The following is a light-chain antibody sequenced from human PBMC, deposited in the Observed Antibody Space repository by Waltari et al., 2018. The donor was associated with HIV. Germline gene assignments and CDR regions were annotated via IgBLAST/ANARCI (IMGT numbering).Light chain of an antibody. CDR2: DAS. V-gene: IGKV3-15*01. J-gene: IGKJ1*01. CDR3: QQYNEGPPT. CDR1: QPVAIN. Sequence: EIVMTQSAVTLSVSPGERATFSFRPRQPVAINLAWYQQRPGQAPTLLIYDASTRATGFPARFSGTGSGTEFTLSISSLQSEDFATYYCQQYNEGPPTFGQGTKVEIK.